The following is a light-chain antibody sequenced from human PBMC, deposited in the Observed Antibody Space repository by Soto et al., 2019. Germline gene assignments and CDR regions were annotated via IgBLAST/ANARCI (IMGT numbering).Light chain of an antibody. V-gene: IGKV3-20*01. CDR1: QSVSSSS. J-gene: IGKJ2*01. CDR2: GAS. Sequence: EIVLTQSPGTLSLSPGERATLSCRASQSVSSSSLAWYQQKPGQAPRLLIYGASSRATGIPYRFSGSGSGTDFTLTIIRLETEDCAVDYCQLYGSSTVYTLSQGTMFE. CDR3: QLYGSSTVYT.